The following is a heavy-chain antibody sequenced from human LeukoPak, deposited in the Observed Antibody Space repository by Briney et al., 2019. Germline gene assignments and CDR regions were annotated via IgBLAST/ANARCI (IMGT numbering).Heavy chain of an antibody. CDR1: GFTFTIYN. J-gene: IGHJ3*02. Sequence: PGGSLRLSCAASGFTFTIYNINWVRQAPGKGLEWVSSISSSTTYIYYADSVKGRFTISRDNAQNSLYLQMNSLRAEDTAVYYCATHVFVNIDAFDIWGQGTMVTVSS. CDR3: ATHVFVNIDAFDI. CDR2: ISSSTTYI. D-gene: IGHD3-10*01. V-gene: IGHV3-21*01.